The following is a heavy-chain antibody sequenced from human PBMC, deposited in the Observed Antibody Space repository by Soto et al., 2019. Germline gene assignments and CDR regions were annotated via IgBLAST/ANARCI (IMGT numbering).Heavy chain of an antibody. CDR3: RGSCSGGSCYYYYGMDV. J-gene: IGHJ6*02. D-gene: IGHD2-15*01. Sequence: GESLKISCAASGFTFSSYAMHWVRQAPGKGLEWVAVISYDGSNKYYADSVKGRFTISRDNSKNTLYLQRNSLRAEDKAVYYCRGSCSGGSCYYYYGMDVWGQGTTVTVSS. V-gene: IGHV3-30*04. CDR1: GFTFSSYA. CDR2: ISYDGSNK.